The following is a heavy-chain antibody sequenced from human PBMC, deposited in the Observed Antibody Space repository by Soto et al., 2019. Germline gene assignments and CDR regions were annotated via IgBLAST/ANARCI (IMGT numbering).Heavy chain of an antibody. J-gene: IGHJ4*02. CDR3: AKLGGGCSGGSCYPTFDY. D-gene: IGHD2-15*01. Sequence: GGSLRLSCAASGFTFSSYGMHWVRQAPGKGLEWVAVISYDGSNKYYADSVKGRFTISRDNSKNTLYLQMNSLRAEDTAVYYCAKLGGGCSGGSCYPTFDYWGQGTLVTVSS. CDR1: GFTFSSYG. CDR2: ISYDGSNK. V-gene: IGHV3-30*18.